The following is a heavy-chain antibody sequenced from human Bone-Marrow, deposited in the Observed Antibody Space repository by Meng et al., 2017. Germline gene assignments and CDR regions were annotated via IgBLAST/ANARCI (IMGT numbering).Heavy chain of an antibody. CDR3: VSSSGWYGYFDY. J-gene: IGHJ4*02. CDR1: GFTFSSYS. CDR2: ISSSSSYI. D-gene: IGHD6-19*01. Sequence: GESLKISCAASGFTFSSYSMNWVRQAPGKGLEWVSSISSSSSYIYYADSVKGRFTISRDNAKNSLYLQMNSLRAEDMALYYCVSSSGWYGYFDYWGQGTLVTVSS. V-gene: IGHV3-21*04.